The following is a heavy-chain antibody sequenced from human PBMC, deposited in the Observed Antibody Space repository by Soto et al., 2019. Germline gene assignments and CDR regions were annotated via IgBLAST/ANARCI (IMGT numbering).Heavy chain of an antibody. V-gene: IGHV3-7*03. D-gene: IGHD3-10*02. CDR3: ARDSYYYDRDY. CDR1: GGNISSYG. J-gene: IGHJ4*02. CDR2: IKQDGSEK. Sequence: VGSPIHSRTSAGGNISSYGGIWVTKAQGKGLEWVANIKQDGSEKYYVDSVKGRFTISRDNAKNSLYLQMNSLRAEDTAVYYCARDSYYYDRDYRGQGILVTGSS.